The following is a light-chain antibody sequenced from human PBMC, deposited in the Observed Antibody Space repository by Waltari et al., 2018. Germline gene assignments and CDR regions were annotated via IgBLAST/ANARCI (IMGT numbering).Light chain of an antibody. J-gene: IGKJ3*01. CDR1: QGIGNN. CDR3: QQGYSYPRT. V-gene: IGKV1-16*01. Sequence: DIQMTQSPSSLSASVGDTVTITCQASQGIGNNLNWYQQKPGKAPKLLIYRASSLQSGIPSRFSGSGSVTDFTLTISSLQPEDFATYYCQQGYSYPRTFGPGTKLDIK. CDR2: RAS.